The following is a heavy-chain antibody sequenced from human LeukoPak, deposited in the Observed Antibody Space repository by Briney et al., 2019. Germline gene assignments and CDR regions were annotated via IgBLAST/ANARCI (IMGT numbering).Heavy chain of an antibody. CDR2: VNPGGDST. D-gene: IGHD1-1*01. CDR3: AKDRAGTPWAD. Sequence: GGSLRLSCAASGFTFGIYSTTWVRQAPGKGLEWVSTVNPGGDSTYYADSVKGRFTISRDNSKNTVYLQMSSLRAEDTAIYYCAKDRAGTPWADWGQGTLVTVSS. V-gene: IGHV3-23*01. J-gene: IGHJ4*02. CDR1: GFTFGIYS.